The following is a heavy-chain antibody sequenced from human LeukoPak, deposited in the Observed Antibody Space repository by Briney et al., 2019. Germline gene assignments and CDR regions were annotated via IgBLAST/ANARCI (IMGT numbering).Heavy chain of an antibody. CDR2: INHSGST. CDR3: ARGWDSSGYHFDY. CDR1: GDSINSGGYY. D-gene: IGHD3-22*01. J-gene: IGHJ4*02. Sequence: SETLSLTCTVSGDSINSGGYYWGWIRQHPGKGLEWIGEINHSGSTNYNPSLKSRVTISVDTSKNQFSLKLSSVTAADTAVYYCARGWDSSGYHFDYWGQGTLVTVSS. V-gene: IGHV4-39*07.